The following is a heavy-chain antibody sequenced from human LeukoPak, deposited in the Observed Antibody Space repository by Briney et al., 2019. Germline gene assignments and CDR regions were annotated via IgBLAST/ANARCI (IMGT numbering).Heavy chain of an antibody. V-gene: IGHV1-2*02. CDR1: GYTFSGYY. J-gene: IGHJ4*02. Sequence: ASVTVSCKASGYTFSGYYMHWVRQAPGQGLEWMGWINPNGGGTKYVQKFQGRVTMTRDTSISTAYMELSRLRSDDTAVYYRASGSLASYFDHWGQGTLVTVSS. CDR3: ASGSLASYFDH. D-gene: IGHD3-16*01. CDR2: INPNGGGT.